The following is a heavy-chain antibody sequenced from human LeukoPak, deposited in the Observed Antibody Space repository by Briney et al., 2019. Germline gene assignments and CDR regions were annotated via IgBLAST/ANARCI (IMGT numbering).Heavy chain of an antibody. CDR3: ARGSSGYSYGD. CDR1: GFTFSDYY. D-gene: IGHD5-18*01. CDR2: ISSSGGLT. J-gene: IGHJ4*02. Sequence: GGSLRLSCAASGFTFSDYYMSWLRHAPGKGAEWFSYISSSGGLTKYADSVRGRFTISRDNAKNSLYLQMNSLRAEDTAVYYCARGSSGYSYGDWGQGTAVTVSS. V-gene: IGHV3-11*06.